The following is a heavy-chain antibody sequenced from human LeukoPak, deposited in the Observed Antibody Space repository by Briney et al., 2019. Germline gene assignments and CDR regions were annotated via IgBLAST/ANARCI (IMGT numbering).Heavy chain of an antibody. CDR1: GVSLSGYY. CDR3: ASTYDSSGYYYPFDY. CDR2: INHSGST. D-gene: IGHD3-22*01. V-gene: IGHV4-34*01. J-gene: IGHJ4*02. Sequence: SETLSLTCSGYGVSLSGYYWSWIRQRPGKGLEGIGEINHSGSTYYNQSLKSRVTISVDTSKNQFSLKLSSVTAADTAVNYCASTYDSSGYYYPFDYWGQGTLVTVSS.